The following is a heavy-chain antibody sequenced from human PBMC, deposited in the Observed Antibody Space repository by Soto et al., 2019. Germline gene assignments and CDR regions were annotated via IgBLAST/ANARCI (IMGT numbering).Heavy chain of an antibody. CDR2: IIPIFGTA. CDR1: GGTFSSYA. D-gene: IGHD2-2*02. J-gene: IGHJ6*02. V-gene: IGHV1-69*06. Sequence: SVKVSCKXSGGTFSSYAISWVRQAPGQGLEWMGGIIPIFGTANYAQKFQGRVTITADKSTSTAYMELSSLRSEDTAVYYCARARSRYCSSTSCYTPYYYYGMDVWGQGTTVTVSS. CDR3: ARARSRYCSSTSCYTPYYYYGMDV.